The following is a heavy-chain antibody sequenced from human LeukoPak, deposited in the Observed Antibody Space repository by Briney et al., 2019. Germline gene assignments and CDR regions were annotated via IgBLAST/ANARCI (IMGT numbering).Heavy chain of an antibody. CDR3: ARGYRHFGPTRSNWFDP. V-gene: IGHV1-69*04. Sequence: ASVKVSCKASGGTFSSYAISWVRQAPGQGLEWMGRIIPILGIANYAQKFQGRVTITADKSTSTAYMELSRLRSDDTAVYYCARGYRHFGPTRSNWFDPWGQGTLVTVSS. CDR1: GGTFSSYA. CDR2: IIPILGIA. J-gene: IGHJ5*02. D-gene: IGHD1-26*01.